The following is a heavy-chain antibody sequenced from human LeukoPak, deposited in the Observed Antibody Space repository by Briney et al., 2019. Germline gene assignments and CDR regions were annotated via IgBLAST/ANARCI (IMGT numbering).Heavy chain of an antibody. V-gene: IGHV1-3*01. J-gene: IGHJ4*02. D-gene: IGHD6-19*01. CDR3: AGVAYSSGWTFDY. CDR2: INAGNGNT. CDR1: GYTFTSYG. Sequence: ASVKVSCKASGYTFTSYGISWVRQAPGQGLEWMGWINAGNGNTKYSQKFQGRVTITRDTSASTAYMELSSLRSEDTAVYYCAGVAYSSGWTFDYWGQGTLVTVSS.